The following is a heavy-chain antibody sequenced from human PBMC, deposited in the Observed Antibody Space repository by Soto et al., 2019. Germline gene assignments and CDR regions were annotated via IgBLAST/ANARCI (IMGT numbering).Heavy chain of an antibody. Sequence: GESLKISCKVSGRTFINHWIAWVRQMPGRGLEWMGIIYPGDSDARYSPSFAGQVTISADKSPRTAYLQWTSLKASDTALYYCARTRSFTLGCYYDGMDVWGQGTTVTVSS. D-gene: IGHD6-6*01. J-gene: IGHJ6*02. CDR1: GRTFINHW. CDR2: IYPGDSDA. V-gene: IGHV5-51*01. CDR3: ARTRSFTLGCYYDGMDV.